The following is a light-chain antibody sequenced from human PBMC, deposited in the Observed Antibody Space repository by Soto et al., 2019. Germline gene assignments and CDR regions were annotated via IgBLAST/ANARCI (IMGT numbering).Light chain of an antibody. CDR2: AAS. V-gene: IGKV1-27*01. CDR1: QGIGTY. Sequence: DIQMTQSPSSLSASVGDRVTITCRASQGIGTYLAWYQQKPGKVPKLLIYAASTLQSGVPSRVSGSGSGTDFTLTISSLQPEDVATYYCQKYNSAPWTFGQGTKVEIK. J-gene: IGKJ1*01. CDR3: QKYNSAPWT.